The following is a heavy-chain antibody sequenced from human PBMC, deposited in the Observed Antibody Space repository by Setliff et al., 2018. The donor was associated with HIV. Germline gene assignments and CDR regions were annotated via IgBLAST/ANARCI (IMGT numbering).Heavy chain of an antibody. CDR2: INHRGST. J-gene: IGHJ2*01. V-gene: IGHV4-34*01. CDR3: ARTRTIAVAGPPPEWYFDL. CDR1: GGSFSDYY. Sequence: SETLSLTCAVYGGSFSDYYWTWIRQSPGKGLEWIGEINHRGSTNYNPSLKSRVTVSVDTSKNQFSLKLGSVTAADTAVYYCARTRTIAVAGPPPEWYFDLWGRGTLVTVSS. D-gene: IGHD6-19*01.